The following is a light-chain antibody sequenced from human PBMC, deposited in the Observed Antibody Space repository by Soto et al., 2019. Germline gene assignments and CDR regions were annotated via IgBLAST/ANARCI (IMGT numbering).Light chain of an antibody. CDR1: SSDVGAYTS. CDR3: SSYKSDNRDYA. J-gene: IGLJ1*01. V-gene: IGLV2-14*01. CDR2: EVS. Sequence: QSALTQPASVSGSPGQSITISCTGSSSDVGAYTSVSWYQQHPGKAPKLMIYEVSNRPSGVSRRFSGSKSGNTASLTISGLQAEDEAHYYCSSYKSDNRDYAFGAWTKVTAL.